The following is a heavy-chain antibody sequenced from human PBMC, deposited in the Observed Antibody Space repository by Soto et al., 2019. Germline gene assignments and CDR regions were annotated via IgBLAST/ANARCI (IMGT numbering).Heavy chain of an antibody. CDR3: AGAAGTVW. CDR1: GFTFTSSA. V-gene: IGHV1-58*01. D-gene: IGHD6-13*01. Sequence: QMQLVQSGPEVKKPGTSVKVSCKASGFTFTSSAVQSVRQARGQRLEWIGWIDVGSVNTNYAQKFQERVTITTDMSTNTANMELSSLRSEDTAVYYCAGAAGTVWWGQGTQVTVSS. J-gene: IGHJ4*02. CDR2: IDVGSVNT.